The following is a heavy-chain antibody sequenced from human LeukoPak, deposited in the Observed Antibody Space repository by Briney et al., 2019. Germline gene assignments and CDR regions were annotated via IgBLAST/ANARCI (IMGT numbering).Heavy chain of an antibody. CDR3: ARGDPHADL. CDR2: ITISGHTK. J-gene: IGHJ5*02. V-gene: IGHV3-48*03. CDR1: GFDLNTYE. Sequence: LGGSLRLSCAASGFDLNTYEMNWVRQAPGKGLEWIADITISGHTKNYADSVKGRFTISRDNAGTSLYLQMNSLRVEDTGVYYCARGDPHADLWGQGTLVTVSS.